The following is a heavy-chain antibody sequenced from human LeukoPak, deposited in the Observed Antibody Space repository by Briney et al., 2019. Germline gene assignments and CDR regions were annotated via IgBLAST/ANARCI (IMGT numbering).Heavy chain of an antibody. J-gene: IGHJ6*03. CDR2: MNPNSGNT. CDR3: ARGLRDCSSTSCYLSYYYYMDV. V-gene: IGHV1-8*01. D-gene: IGHD2-2*01. Sequence: ASVKVSCKASGYTFTSYDINWVRQATGQGLEWMGWMNPNSGNTGYAQKFQGRVTMTRNTSISTAYMELSSLRSEDTAVYYSARGLRDCSSTSCYLSYYYYMDVWGKGTKVTVSS. CDR1: GYTFTSYD.